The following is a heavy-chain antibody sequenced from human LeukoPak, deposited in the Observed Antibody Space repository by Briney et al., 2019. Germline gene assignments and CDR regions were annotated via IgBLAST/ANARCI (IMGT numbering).Heavy chain of an antibody. Sequence: GASVKVSCTASGYTFTSYDINWVRQATGQGLEWMGWMNPNSGNTGYAQKFQGRVTMTRNTSISTAYMELSSLRSEDTAVYYCARDPTTVTNDYYYYYGMDVWGQGTTVTVSS. V-gene: IGHV1-8*01. CDR1: GYTFTSYD. J-gene: IGHJ6*02. D-gene: IGHD4-11*01. CDR2: MNPNSGNT. CDR3: ARDPTTVTNDYYYYYGMDV.